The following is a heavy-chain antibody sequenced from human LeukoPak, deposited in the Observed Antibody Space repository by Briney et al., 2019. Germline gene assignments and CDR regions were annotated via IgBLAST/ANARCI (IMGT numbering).Heavy chain of an antibody. D-gene: IGHD6-19*01. J-gene: IGHJ4*02. Sequence: ASVKVSCKASGYTFTAYYIHWVRQAPGQGLEWMGWINPFSGGANYAQKFQGRVTMTRDTSISTAYMELSRLRSDDTAVYYCARTNRGAAVAFDYWGQGTLVTVSS. CDR2: INPFSGGA. CDR1: GYTFTAYY. V-gene: IGHV1-2*02. CDR3: ARTNRGAAVAFDY.